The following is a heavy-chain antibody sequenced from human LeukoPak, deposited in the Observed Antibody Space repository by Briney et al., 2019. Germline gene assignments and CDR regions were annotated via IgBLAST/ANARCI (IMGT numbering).Heavy chain of an antibody. CDR2: IYYSGST. J-gene: IGHJ6*02. D-gene: IGHD3/OR15-3a*01. CDR3: ARGTGYYSHYYYYGVDV. Sequence: PSETLSLTCTVSGGSISSYYWNWIRQPPGKGLEWIGYIYYSGSTNYNPSLKSRVTISVDTSKNQFSLNLSSVTAADTAVYYCARGTGYYSHYYYYGVDVWGQGTTVTVSS. V-gene: IGHV4-59*01. CDR1: GGSISSYY.